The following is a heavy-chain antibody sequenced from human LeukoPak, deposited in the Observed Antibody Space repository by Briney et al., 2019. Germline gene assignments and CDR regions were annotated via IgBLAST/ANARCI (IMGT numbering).Heavy chain of an antibody. D-gene: IGHD3-22*01. J-gene: IGHJ6*03. CDR3: ARGDLQQSFESTYKNYYRYFYMDV. CDR2: IFYSGST. Sequence: PSETLSLTCTVSGGSGGSISDYYWSWIRQPPGKGLESIGYIFYSGSTNYNPSLKSRVTISLDTSKNQFSLKLSSVTAADTAVYYCARGDLQQSFESTYKNYYRYFYMDVWAKGTTVTVSS. CDR1: GGSGGSISDYY. V-gene: IGHV4-59*01.